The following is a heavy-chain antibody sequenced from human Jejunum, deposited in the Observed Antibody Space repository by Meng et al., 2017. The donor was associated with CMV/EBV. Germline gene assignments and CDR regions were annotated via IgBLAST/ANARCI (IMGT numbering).Heavy chain of an antibody. CDR2: INSDESNI. CDR1: GFTLSRHW. J-gene: IGHJ4*02. Sequence: ASGFTLSRHWMHWVRQAPGKGLVWVSRINSDESNINYADSVKGRFIISRDNAKNTLYLQMDSLRAEDTAVYYCARDKDFGVDIDHWGQGTLVTVSS. V-gene: IGHV3-74*01. D-gene: IGHD3-3*01. CDR3: ARDKDFGVDIDH.